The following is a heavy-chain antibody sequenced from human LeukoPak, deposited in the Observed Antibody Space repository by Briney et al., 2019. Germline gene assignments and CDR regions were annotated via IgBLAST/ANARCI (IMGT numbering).Heavy chain of an antibody. Sequence: GGSLRLSCAASGSTFSTYSMNWVRQAPGKGLEWVSSISSSSSYIYYADSVKGRFTISRDNAKNSLYLQMNSLRAEDTAVYYCTKDLQRSLDYWGQGTLVTVSS. CDR3: TKDLQRSLDY. CDR2: ISSSSSYI. J-gene: IGHJ4*02. D-gene: IGHD6-25*01. V-gene: IGHV3-21*01. CDR1: GSTFSTYS.